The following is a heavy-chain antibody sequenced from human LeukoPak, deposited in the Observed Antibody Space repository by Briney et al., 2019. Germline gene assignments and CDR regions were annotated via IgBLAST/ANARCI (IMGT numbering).Heavy chain of an antibody. CDR1: GYTFTSYG. CDR2: ISAYNGNT. V-gene: IGHV1-18*01. Sequence: ASVKVSCKASGYTFTSYGISWVRQAPGQGLEWMGWISAYNGNTNYAQKFQGRVTITADKSTSTAYMELSSLRSEDTAVYYCARTRSSSSGSWFDPWGQGTLVTVSS. D-gene: IGHD6-6*01. J-gene: IGHJ5*02. CDR3: ARTRSSSSGSWFDP.